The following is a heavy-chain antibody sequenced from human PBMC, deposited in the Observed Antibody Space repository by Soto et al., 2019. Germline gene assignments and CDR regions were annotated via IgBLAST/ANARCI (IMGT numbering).Heavy chain of an antibody. CDR2: IWYDGSNK. V-gene: IGHV3-33*01. Sequence: QVQLVESGGGVLQPGRSLSLSCAASGFTFSSYVMHWVRQAPGKGLEWVAVIWYDGSNKYYADSVKGRFTISRDNSKNTLYLQMNSLRAEDTGVYYCATGGAYGMAVWGQGTTVTVSS. CDR1: GFTFSSYV. CDR3: ATGGAYGMAV. J-gene: IGHJ6*02.